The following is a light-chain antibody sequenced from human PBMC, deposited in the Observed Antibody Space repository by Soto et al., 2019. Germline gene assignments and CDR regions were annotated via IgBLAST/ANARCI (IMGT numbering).Light chain of an antibody. V-gene: IGKV1-5*03. CDR2: KAS. J-gene: IGKJ1*01. Sequence: DIQMTQSPSTLSASVGDRVTITCRASQSISNWLAWYQQKPGKAPKVLIYKASSLESGVPPRFSGTRSGTEFNLTISSLQPDDFATSYCKQYNSYCTFGQGTKVEIK. CDR3: KQYNSYCT. CDR1: QSISNW.